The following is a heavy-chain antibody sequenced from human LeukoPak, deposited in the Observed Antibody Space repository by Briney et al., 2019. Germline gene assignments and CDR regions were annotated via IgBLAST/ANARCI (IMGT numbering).Heavy chain of an antibody. V-gene: IGHV3-23*01. CDR1: GFTFSRYA. J-gene: IGHJ4*02. CDR3: TKDSSVPFGITD. Sequence: GGPLRLSCAASGFTFSRYAMSWVRQAPGKGLEWVSAIGGSGSNTYYADSVKGRFTISRDNSKSTLSLQLNSLRAEDTAVYYCTKDSSVPFGITDWGQGTLVTVSS. D-gene: IGHD5/OR15-5a*01. CDR2: IGGSGSNT.